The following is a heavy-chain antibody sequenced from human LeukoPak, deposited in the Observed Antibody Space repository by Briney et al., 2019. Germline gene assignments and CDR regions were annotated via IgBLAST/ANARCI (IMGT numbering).Heavy chain of an antibody. CDR1: GGSVSSGSYY. CDR3: ARDYSSSSGFDY. D-gene: IGHD6-6*01. V-gene: IGHV4-61*01. CDR2: IYYSGSP. Sequence: SETLSLTCTVSGGSVSSGSYYWSWIRQPPGKGLEWIGYIYYSGSPNYNPSLKSRVTISVDTSKNQFSLKLTSVTAADTAVYYCARDYSSSSGFDYWGQGTLVTVSS. J-gene: IGHJ4*02.